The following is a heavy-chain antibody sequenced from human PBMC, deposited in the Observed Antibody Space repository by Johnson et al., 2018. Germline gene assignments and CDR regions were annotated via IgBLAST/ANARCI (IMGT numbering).Heavy chain of an antibody. J-gene: IGHJ3*02. Sequence: QVQLQESGPGLVKPSETLSLTCTVSGGSISSYYWSWIRQPPGKGLEWIGYIYYSGSTNYNPSLKSRVTISEDTSKNQFSLKLRSVTDADTAVYYCAKDPAYDILTGHDAFDIWGQGTMVTVSS. V-gene: IGHV4-59*01. D-gene: IGHD3-9*01. CDR2: IYYSGST. CDR1: GGSISSYY. CDR3: AKDPAYDILTGHDAFDI.